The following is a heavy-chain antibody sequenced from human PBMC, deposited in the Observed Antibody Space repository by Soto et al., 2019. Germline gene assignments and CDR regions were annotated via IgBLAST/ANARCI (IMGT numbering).Heavy chain of an antibody. CDR2: ISAYNYNT. CDR1: GYTFTSYG. J-gene: IGHJ5*02. D-gene: IGHD1-26*01. Sequence: ASVKVSFKASGYTFTSYGLSWVRQAPGQGLEWMGRISAYNYNTNYAQKLQGRVTMTTDTSTSTAYMELRSLRSDDTAVYYCARVVGALGHWFDPWGQGTLVTVSS. CDR3: ARVVGALGHWFDP. V-gene: IGHV1-18*01.